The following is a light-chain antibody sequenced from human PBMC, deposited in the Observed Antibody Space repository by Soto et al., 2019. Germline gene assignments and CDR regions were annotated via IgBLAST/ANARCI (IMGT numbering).Light chain of an antibody. CDR2: AAS. J-gene: IGKJ1*01. CDR3: QQLKSYPT. CDR1: QDISSY. Sequence: DIQLTQSPSFLSASVGDRVTITCRASQDISSYLAWYQQKPGKAPKLLIYAASTLQSGVPSRFSGSGSGTECTLTISSLQPEDFATYCCQQLKSYPTFGQGTKVEIK. V-gene: IGKV1-9*01.